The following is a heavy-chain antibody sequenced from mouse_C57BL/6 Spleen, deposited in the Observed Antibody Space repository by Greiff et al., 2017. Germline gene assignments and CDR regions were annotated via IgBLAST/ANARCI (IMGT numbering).Heavy chain of an antibody. CDR3: ARSTIVRCYWDLEV. D-gene: IGHD2-5*01. V-gene: IGHV1-4*01. J-gene: IGHJ1*03. CDR1: GYTFTSYT. Sequence: VQLQQSGAELARPGASVKMSCKASGYTFTSYTMHWVKQRPGQGLDWIGYINPSSGYTKYNQKFKDKATLTEDKSSSTAYMQLSSLTSEDSAVYYCARSTIVRCYWDLEVWGTGTTGTVSS. CDR2: INPSSGYT.